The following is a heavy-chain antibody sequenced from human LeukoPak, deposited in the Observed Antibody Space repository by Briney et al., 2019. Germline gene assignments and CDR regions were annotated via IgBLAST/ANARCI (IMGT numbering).Heavy chain of an antibody. D-gene: IGHD6-13*01. CDR2: IYPGDSDT. CDR3: ARSGGNFYSSTWYGH. Sequence: GESLKISCKGSGYSFTSYWIAWVRQMPGKGLEWMGIIYPGDSDTRYSPSFQGQVTISADKSISTAYLQWSSLKASDTAMYYCARSGGNFYSSTWYGHWGQGTLVTVSS. V-gene: IGHV5-51*01. CDR1: GYSFTSYW. J-gene: IGHJ1*01.